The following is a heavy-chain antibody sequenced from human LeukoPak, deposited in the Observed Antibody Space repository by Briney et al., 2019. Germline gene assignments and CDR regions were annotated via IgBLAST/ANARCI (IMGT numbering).Heavy chain of an antibody. CDR3: ALRPKSGANWFDP. CDR1: GFSLTTRGVG. V-gene: IGHV2-5*01. D-gene: IGHD1-26*01. CDR2: IYWYDDK. Sequence: ESGPTLVKPTQTLTLTCSFSGFSLTTRGVGVAWIRQPPPKALEWLALIYWYDDKASRPSLKHRLTITKATSKNQVVLTMTNMDPVDTATYFCALRPKSGANWFDPWGQGTLVTVSS. J-gene: IGHJ5*02.